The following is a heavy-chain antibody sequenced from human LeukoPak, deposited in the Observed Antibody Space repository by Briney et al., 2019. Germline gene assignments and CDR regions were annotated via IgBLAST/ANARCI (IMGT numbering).Heavy chain of an antibody. V-gene: IGHV4-39*01. CDR2: IYYSGST. J-gene: IGHJ4*02. Sequence: PSETLSLTCTVSGGSISSSSYYWGWIRQPPGKGLEWIGSIYYSGSTYYNPSLKSRVTISVDTSKNQFSLKLSSVTAADTAVYFCARHIRDGYNLDYFDYWGQGTLVTVSS. D-gene: IGHD5-24*01. CDR1: GGSISSSSYY. CDR3: ARHIRDGYNLDYFDY.